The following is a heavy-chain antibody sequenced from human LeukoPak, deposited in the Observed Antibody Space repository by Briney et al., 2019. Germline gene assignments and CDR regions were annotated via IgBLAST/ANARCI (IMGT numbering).Heavy chain of an antibody. D-gene: IGHD2-21*02. Sequence: ETLSLTCAVYGGSFSGYYWSWIRQPPGKGLEWVGRIKSKTDGGTTDYAAPVKGRFTISRDDSKNTLYLQMNSLKTEDTAVYYCTTDSVTHNLYWGQGTLVTVSS. CDR1: GGSFSGYY. CDR3: TTDSVTHNLY. V-gene: IGHV3-15*01. CDR2: IKSKTDGGTT. J-gene: IGHJ4*02.